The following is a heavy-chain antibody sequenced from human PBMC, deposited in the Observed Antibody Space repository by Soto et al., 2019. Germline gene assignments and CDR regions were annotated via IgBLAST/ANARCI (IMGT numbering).Heavy chain of an antibody. Sequence: EVQLVESGGGSVQPGRSLRLSCAASGFSFDDYGMHWVRQGPGKGLEWVSGISWNSGDIYYADSVEGRFTISRDNAKRSLYLQMNSLRTEDTALYYCAKDNDLDRDGPFDYWGQGILVTVSS. CDR3: AKDNDLDRDGPFDY. CDR2: ISWNSGDI. V-gene: IGHV3-9*01. D-gene: IGHD2-2*03. J-gene: IGHJ4*02. CDR1: GFSFDDYG.